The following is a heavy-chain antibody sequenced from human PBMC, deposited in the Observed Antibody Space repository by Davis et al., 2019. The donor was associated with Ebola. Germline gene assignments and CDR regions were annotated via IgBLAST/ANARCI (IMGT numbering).Heavy chain of an antibody. CDR3: AKGKQWLVDY. CDR1: GFTFSSYA. V-gene: IGHV3-23*01. Sequence: ESLKISCAASGFTFSSYAMSWVRQAPGKGLEWVSAISGSGGSTYYADSVKGRFTISRDNSKNTLYLQMNSLRAEDTAVYYCAKGKQWLVDYWGRGTLVTVSS. CDR2: ISGSGGST. D-gene: IGHD6-19*01. J-gene: IGHJ4*02.